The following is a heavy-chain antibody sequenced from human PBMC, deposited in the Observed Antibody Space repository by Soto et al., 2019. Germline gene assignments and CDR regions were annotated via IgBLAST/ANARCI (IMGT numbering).Heavy chain of an antibody. V-gene: IGHV1-69*13. J-gene: IGHJ6*02. CDR2: IIPIFGTA. Sequence: GASVKVSCKASGGTFSSYAISWVRQAPGQGLEWMGGIIPIFGTANYAQKFQGRVTITADESTSTAYMELSSLRSEDTAVYYCARATGSGSYYRFWYYYGMDVWGQGTTVTVSS. D-gene: IGHD3-10*01. CDR3: ARATGSGSYYRFWYYYGMDV. CDR1: GGTFSSYA.